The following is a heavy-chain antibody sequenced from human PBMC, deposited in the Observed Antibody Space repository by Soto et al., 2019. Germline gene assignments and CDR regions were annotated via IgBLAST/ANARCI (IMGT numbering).Heavy chain of an antibody. Sequence: QVQLVQSGAEVKKPGSSVKVSCKASGGTFSSYTISWVRQAPGQGLEWMGRIIPILGIANYEQKFQGRVTITADKSTSTAYMELSSLRSEDTAVYYCARMYYYDSSGYPHWYFDLWGRGTLVTVSS. CDR3: ARMYYYDSSGYPHWYFDL. J-gene: IGHJ2*01. D-gene: IGHD3-22*01. CDR1: GGTFSSYT. V-gene: IGHV1-69*02. CDR2: IIPILGIA.